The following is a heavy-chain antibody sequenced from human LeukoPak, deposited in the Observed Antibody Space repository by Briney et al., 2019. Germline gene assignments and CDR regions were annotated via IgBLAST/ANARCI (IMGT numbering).Heavy chain of an antibody. CDR3: ARVKDSGYDYDY. CDR1: VYTFTGYY. Sequence: ASVKVSCKASVYTFTGYYMHWVRQAPGQGLEWMGWINPNSGGTNYAQKFQGRVTMTRDTSISTAYMELSRLRSDDTAVYYCARVKDSGYDYDYWGQGTLVTVSS. D-gene: IGHD5-12*01. CDR2: INPNSGGT. J-gene: IGHJ4*02. V-gene: IGHV1-2*02.